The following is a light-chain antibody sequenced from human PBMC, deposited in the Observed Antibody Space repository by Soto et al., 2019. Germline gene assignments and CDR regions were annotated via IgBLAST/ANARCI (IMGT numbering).Light chain of an antibody. CDR3: QQRSHSPPIT. CDR2: DAS. CDR1: QSVSSY. Sequence: EIVLTQSPATLSLSPGERATLSCRASQSVSSYLAWYQQKPGQAPRLLIYDASNRATGIPARFSGSGSGTDFTLTISSLEPEDFAVYYCQQRSHSPPITFGQGTRLEIK. V-gene: IGKV3-11*01. J-gene: IGKJ5*01.